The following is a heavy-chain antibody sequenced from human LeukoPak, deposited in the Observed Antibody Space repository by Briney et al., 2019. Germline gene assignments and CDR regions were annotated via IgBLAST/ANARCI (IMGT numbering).Heavy chain of an antibody. D-gene: IGHD5/OR15-5a*01. CDR2: IYYSGST. Sequence: SETLSLTSTVSGGSISSGGYYWSWIRQHPGKGLEWIGYIYYSGSTYYNPSLKSRVTISVDTSKNQFSLKLSSVTAADTAVYYCARVSLRNWFDPWGQGTLVTVSS. J-gene: IGHJ5*02. CDR3: ARVSLRNWFDP. CDR1: GGSISSGGYY. V-gene: IGHV4-31*03.